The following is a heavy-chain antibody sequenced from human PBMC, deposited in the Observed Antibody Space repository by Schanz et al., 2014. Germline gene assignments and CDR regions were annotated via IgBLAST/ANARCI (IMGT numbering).Heavy chain of an antibody. J-gene: IGHJ4*02. CDR3: ARGRTFDY. V-gene: IGHV1-8*01. CDR1: GGTFSSFG. CDR2: INGYNGHT. Sequence: QVQVVQSGAEVKKPGSSVKVSCKASGGTFSSFGINWVRQAPGQGLEWMGWINGYNGHTLYAQKFQGRVTMTRNTSMSTAYIELHILTSEDTAVYYCARGRTFDYWGQGTLVTVSS.